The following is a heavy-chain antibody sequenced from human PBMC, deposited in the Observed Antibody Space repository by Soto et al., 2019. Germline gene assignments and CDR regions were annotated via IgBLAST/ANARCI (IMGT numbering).Heavy chain of an antibody. D-gene: IGHD2-2*01. CDR1: GGSISSGGYS. Sequence: SETLSLTCAVSGGSISSGGYSWSWIRQPPGKGLEWIGYIYHSGSTYYNPSLKSRVTISVDRSKNQFSLKLSSVTAADTAVYYCARGGHAMYGMDVWGQGTTVTVSS. J-gene: IGHJ6*02. CDR2: IYHSGST. V-gene: IGHV4-30-2*01. CDR3: ARGGHAMYGMDV.